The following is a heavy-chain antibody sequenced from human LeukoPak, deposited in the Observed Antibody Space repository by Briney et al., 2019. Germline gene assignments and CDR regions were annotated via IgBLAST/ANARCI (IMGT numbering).Heavy chain of an antibody. CDR2: IKQDGSAK. CDR1: GFTFSDCW. CDR3: ARTIREQWLTINY. D-gene: IGHD6-19*01. Sequence: GGSLRLSCAASGFTFSDCWMNWVRQAPGKGLEWVANIKQDGSAKYYVDSVKGRFTISRDNAKNSLYLQMNSLGAEDTAVYYCARTIREQWLTINYWGQGTLVTFSS. V-gene: IGHV3-7*04. J-gene: IGHJ4*02.